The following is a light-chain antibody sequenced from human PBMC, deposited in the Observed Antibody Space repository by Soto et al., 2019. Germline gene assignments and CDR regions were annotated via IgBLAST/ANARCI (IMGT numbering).Light chain of an antibody. V-gene: IGLV2-11*01. Sequence: QSALTQPRSVSGSPGQSVTISCTGTSSDVGGYNYVSWYQQHPGKAPKLMIYDVSKRPSGGPDRFSGSKSGNTASLTISGLQAEDEADYYCCSYAGSYRGVVFGGGTKLTVL. J-gene: IGLJ2*01. CDR3: CSYAGSYRGVV. CDR1: SSDVGGYNY. CDR2: DVS.